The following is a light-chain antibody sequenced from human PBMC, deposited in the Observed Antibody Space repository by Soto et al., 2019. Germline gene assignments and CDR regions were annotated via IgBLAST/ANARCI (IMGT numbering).Light chain of an antibody. J-gene: IGLJ3*02. CDR2: RNN. Sequence: QSVLTQPPSVSGTPGQSVTISCSGSNSNVGDNFVFWYQQLPGTAPKLLIYRNNERPSGVPDRFSGSKSGTSASLAISGLRSEDEAVYHCAAWDDSLRGGVFGAGTKVTVL. CDR1: NSNVGDNF. CDR3: AAWDDSLRGGV. V-gene: IGLV1-47*01.